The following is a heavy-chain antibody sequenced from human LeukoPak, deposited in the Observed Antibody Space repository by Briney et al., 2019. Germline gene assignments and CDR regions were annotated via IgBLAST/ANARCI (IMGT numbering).Heavy chain of an antibody. V-gene: IGHV1-18*01. CDR3: ARSYYYDSSAYNDY. J-gene: IGHJ4*02. CDR2: ISPYNDNP. D-gene: IGHD3-22*01. Sequence: ASVKVSCKASGYTFTSYGISWVRQAPGQGLEWMGWISPYNDNPNYAQKLQGRVTMTTDTSTSTAYMELRSLRSDDTAVYYCARSYYYDSSAYNDYWGQGTLVTVSS. CDR1: GYTFTSYG.